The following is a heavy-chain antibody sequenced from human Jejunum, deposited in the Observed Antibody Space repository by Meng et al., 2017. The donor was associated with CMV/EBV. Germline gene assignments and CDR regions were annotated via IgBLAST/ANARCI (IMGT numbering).Heavy chain of an antibody. Sequence: EVHLGGSGGDLVQPGGSLRLSCAASGFTVSTNYMSWVRQAPGKGLEWVSALYSGGNTYYADSVKGRFTLSRDNSKNTLYLQMSSLGVEDTAVYYCASGYIEGHHLGYWGQGTLVTVSS. J-gene: IGHJ4*02. V-gene: IGHV3-66*01. CDR2: LYSGGNT. CDR3: ASGYIEGHHLGY. D-gene: IGHD6-13*01. CDR1: GFTVSTNY.